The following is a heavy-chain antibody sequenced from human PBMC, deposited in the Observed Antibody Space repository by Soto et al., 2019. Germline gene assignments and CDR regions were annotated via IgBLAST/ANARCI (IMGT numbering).Heavy chain of an antibody. Sequence: ASVKVSCKASGYTFTTFGISWVRQAPGQGLEWMGWISTHNGDTKYAQKFQGRVTMTTDTSTSTAYMELRSLRSDDTAVYHCAREYCSGGSCYGVDYWGPGTLVTVSS. CDR1: GYTFTTFG. V-gene: IGHV1-18*01. J-gene: IGHJ4*02. CDR2: ISTHNGDT. D-gene: IGHD2-15*01. CDR3: AREYCSGGSCYGVDY.